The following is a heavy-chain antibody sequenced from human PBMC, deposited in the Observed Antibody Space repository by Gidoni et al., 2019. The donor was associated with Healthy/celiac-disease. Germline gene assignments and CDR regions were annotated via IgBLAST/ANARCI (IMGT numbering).Heavy chain of an antibody. Sequence: EVQLVESGGGLVKPGGSLRLSCAASGFTFSSYSMNWVRQAPGKGLEWVSSISSSSSYIYYADSVKGRFTISRDNAKNSLYLQMNSLRAEDTAVYYCARFWNYDFWSGYHNDAFDIWGQGTMVTVSS. V-gene: IGHV3-21*01. J-gene: IGHJ3*02. D-gene: IGHD3-3*01. CDR1: GFTFSSYS. CDR3: ARFWNYDFWSGYHNDAFDI. CDR2: ISSSSSYI.